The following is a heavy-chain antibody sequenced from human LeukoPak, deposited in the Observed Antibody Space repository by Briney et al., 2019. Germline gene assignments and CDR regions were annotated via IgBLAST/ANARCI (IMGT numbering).Heavy chain of an antibody. CDR1: GFTFSSYA. CDR3: AKGPPYSSSWGTFDY. J-gene: IGHJ4*02. V-gene: IGHV3-23*01. D-gene: IGHD6-13*01. Sequence: GGSLRLSCAASGFTFSSYAMSWVRQAPGKGLEWVSAISGSGGSTYYADSVKGRFTIPRDNSKNTLYLQMNSLRAEDTAVYYCAKGPPYSSSWGTFDYWGQGTLVTVSS. CDR2: ISGSGGST.